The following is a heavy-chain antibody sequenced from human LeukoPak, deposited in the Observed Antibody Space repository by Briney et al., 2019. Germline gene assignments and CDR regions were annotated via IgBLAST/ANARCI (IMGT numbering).Heavy chain of an antibody. Sequence: SEILSLTCTVSGGSISSYYWSWIRQPPGKGLEWIGYIYYSGSTNYNPSLKSRVTISVDTSKNQFSLKLSSVTAADTAVYYCARVPWNHYSYFDYWGQGTLVTVSS. V-gene: IGHV4-59*01. J-gene: IGHJ4*02. CDR2: IYYSGST. CDR1: GGSISSYY. CDR3: ARVPWNHYSYFDY. D-gene: IGHD1-1*01.